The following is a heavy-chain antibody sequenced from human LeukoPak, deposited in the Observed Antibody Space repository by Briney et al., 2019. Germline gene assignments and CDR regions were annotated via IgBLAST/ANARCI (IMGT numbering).Heavy chain of an antibody. CDR2: TSAGGCST. CDR1: GFSFSSYA. CDR3: AKGGFCSSSSCYYGWFEP. J-gene: IGHJ5*02. Sequence: PGGSQSLSYAACGFSFSSYAMHGVRQAPGKGLEGGSTTSAGGCSTYFADSVTGRFTISRDNSKNTFYLQMNSLRAEDTAAYYCAKGGFCSSSSCYYGWFEPWGQGTLVTVSS. D-gene: IGHD2-2*01. V-gene: IGHV3-23*01.